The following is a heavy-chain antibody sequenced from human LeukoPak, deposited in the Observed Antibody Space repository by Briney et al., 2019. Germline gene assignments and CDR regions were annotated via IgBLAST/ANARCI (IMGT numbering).Heavy chain of an antibody. Sequence: PGGSLRLSCAASGFTFSSYSMNWVRQAPGKGLEWVSYISSSSSTIYYADSVKGRFTISRDNAKNSLYLQMNSLRAEDTAVYYCARDRLSLWFGELCSWGRGTLVTVSS. CDR1: GFTFSSYS. V-gene: IGHV3-48*01. J-gene: IGHJ5*02. CDR3: ARDRLSLWFGELCS. D-gene: IGHD3-10*01. CDR2: ISSSSSTI.